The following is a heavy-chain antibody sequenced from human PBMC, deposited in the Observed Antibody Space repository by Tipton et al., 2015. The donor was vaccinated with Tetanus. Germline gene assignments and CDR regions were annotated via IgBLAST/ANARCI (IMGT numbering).Heavy chain of an antibody. Sequence: CAASGFTFSSYAMSWVRQAPGKGLEWVSAISGSGGSTYYADSVKGRFTISRDNSKNTLYLQMNSLRAEDTAVYYCASPMDPYFDYYYGMDVWGQGTTVTVSS. CDR2: ISGSGGST. V-gene: IGHV3-23*01. CDR1: GFTFSSYA. D-gene: IGHD2-21*01. CDR3: ASPMDPYFDYYYGMDV. J-gene: IGHJ6*02.